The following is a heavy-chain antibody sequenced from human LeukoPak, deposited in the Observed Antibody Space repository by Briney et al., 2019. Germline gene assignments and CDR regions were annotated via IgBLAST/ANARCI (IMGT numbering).Heavy chain of an antibody. CDR2: ISSSSSTI. CDR3: ARDVAY. V-gene: IGHV3-48*01. J-gene: IGHJ4*02. CDR1: GFAFSSYS. Sequence: GSLRLSCAASGFAFSSYSMNWVRQAPGKGLEWVSYISSSSSTIYYADSVKGRFTISRDNAKNSLYLQMNSLRAEDTAVYYCARDVAYWGQGTLVTVSS. D-gene: IGHD5-12*01.